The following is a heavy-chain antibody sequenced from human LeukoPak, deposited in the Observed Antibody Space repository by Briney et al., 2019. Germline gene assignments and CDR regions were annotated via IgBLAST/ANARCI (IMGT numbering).Heavy chain of an antibody. J-gene: IGHJ4*02. CDR1: GFTFSSYW. CDR2: IKQDGSEK. CDR3: ARTRGSYALDY. Sequence: GGSLRLSCAASGFTFSSYWMTWVRQAPGKGLEWVANIKQDGSEKYYVDSVKGRFTISIDNAKNSLYLQMNSLRAEDTAVYYCARTRGSYALDYWGQGTLVTVSS. V-gene: IGHV3-7*01. D-gene: IGHD1-26*01.